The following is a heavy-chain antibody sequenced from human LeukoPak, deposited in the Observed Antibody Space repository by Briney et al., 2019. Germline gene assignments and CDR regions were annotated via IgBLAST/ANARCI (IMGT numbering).Heavy chain of an antibody. Sequence: GGSLGLSCAASGFTFSSYTMSWVRQAPGKGLEWVSTITTSDGNTYYADSVKGRFTVSRDNSKNTLYLQMNSLRAEDTAVYYCAKDGGLWVSAHWGDSWGRGTLVTVSS. CDR2: ITTSDGNT. D-gene: IGHD7-27*01. CDR1: GFTFSSYT. J-gene: IGHJ4*02. V-gene: IGHV3-23*01. CDR3: AKDGGLWVSAHWGDS.